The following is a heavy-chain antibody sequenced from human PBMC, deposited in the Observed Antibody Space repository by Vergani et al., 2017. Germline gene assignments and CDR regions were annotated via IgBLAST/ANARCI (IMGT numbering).Heavy chain of an antibody. Sequence: EVELVQSGPEMRQPGESLKISCKGSEYSFGNYWIGWVSQMPGKGLEWMGIIYPADSDTRYSPSFQGKVTIAADRSISTAFLQWDSLKDSDTAWYYCARAPGDYDSNWFDPWGQGTLVTVSS. J-gene: IGHJ5*02. V-gene: IGHV5-51*03. D-gene: IGHD4-17*01. CDR3: ARAPGDYDSNWFDP. CDR1: EYSFGNYW. CDR2: IYPADSDT.